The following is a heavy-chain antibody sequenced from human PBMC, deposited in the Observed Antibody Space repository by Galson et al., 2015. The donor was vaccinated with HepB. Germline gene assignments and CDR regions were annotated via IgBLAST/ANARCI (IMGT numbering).Heavy chain of an antibody. CDR2: ITYSSGDK. J-gene: IGHJ3*02. CDR1: GFTFSGYS. CDR3: VRDDNWALDI. D-gene: IGHD5-24*01. V-gene: IGHV3-48*01. Sequence: SLRLSCAASGFTFSGYSMNWFRQAPGKGLEWVSYITYSSGDKRYGDSAEGRFTISRDNAKNSLYLQINGLRAEDTAIYYCVRDDNWALDIWGQGTMVTVSS.